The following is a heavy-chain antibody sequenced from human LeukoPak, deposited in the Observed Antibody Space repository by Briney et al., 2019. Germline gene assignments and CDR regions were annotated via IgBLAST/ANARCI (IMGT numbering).Heavy chain of an antibody. Sequence: ASVKVSCKASGYTFTSYDINWVRQATGQRLEWMGWMNPNSGNTGYAQKFQGRVTITRNTSISTAYMELSSLRSEDTAVYYCARGLWGYSSSSGLNYWGQGTLVTVSS. V-gene: IGHV1-8*03. CDR1: GYTFTSYD. D-gene: IGHD6-6*01. CDR2: MNPNSGNT. J-gene: IGHJ4*02. CDR3: ARGLWGYSSSSGLNY.